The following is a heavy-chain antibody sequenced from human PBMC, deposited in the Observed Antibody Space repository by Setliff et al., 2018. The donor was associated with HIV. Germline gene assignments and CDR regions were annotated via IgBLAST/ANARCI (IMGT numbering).Heavy chain of an antibody. J-gene: IGHJ4*02. CDR2: IETDGSDT. D-gene: IGHD3-22*01. V-gene: IGHV3-74*01. CDR3: AGDASPDSESGGCSAGGY. Sequence: PGGSLRLSCAASGFIFGSYWMHWVRQTPEKGLEWVARIETDGSDTSYADSVKGRFTISRDNTKKTLYLQMNNLRVEDAAVYYCAGDASPDSESGGCSAGGYWGPGTLVTVSS. CDR1: GFIFGSYW.